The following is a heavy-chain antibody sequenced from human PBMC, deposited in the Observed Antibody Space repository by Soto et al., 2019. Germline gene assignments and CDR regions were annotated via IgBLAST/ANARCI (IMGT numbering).Heavy chain of an antibody. J-gene: IGHJ4*02. CDR2: INDSGST. CDR1: GGSFSTNY. V-gene: IGHV4-34*01. Sequence: ASETLSLTCAVYGGSFSTNYWNWIRQPPGEGLEWIGEINDSGSTNYNPSLKGRVTISLDTSKNQFSLKLSSVTAADTAVYYCAKTGYWGQGTLVTVSS. CDR3: AKTGY.